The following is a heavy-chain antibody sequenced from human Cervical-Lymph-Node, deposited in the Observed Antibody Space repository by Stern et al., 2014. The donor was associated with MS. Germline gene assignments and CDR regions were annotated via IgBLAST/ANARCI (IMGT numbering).Heavy chain of an antibody. Sequence: VQLGQSGSELKKPGASVKVSCKASGYIFTNYAMNWVRQAPGQGLEWMGWINTNTGNPTYAQGFTGRFVFSLDTSVSTAYLQISSLKAEDTAVYYCARVWSRYGDYGMDVWGQGTTVTVSS. J-gene: IGHJ6*02. CDR3: ARVWSRYGDYGMDV. CDR1: GYIFTNYA. CDR2: INTNTGNP. V-gene: IGHV7-4-1*02. D-gene: IGHD4-17*01.